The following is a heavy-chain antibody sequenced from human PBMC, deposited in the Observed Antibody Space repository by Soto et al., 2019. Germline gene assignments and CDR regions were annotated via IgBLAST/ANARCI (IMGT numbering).Heavy chain of an antibody. D-gene: IGHD5-18*01. CDR3: VRVGWGYSYGNGMDG. V-gene: IGHV3-30-3*01. CDR1: GFGFSGYS. Sequence: QVQLVESGGGVVKPGGSLRLSCLDSGFGFSGYSMHWVRQAPGKGRDWVAVIKHAGSEIYYADSVKGRFTISKDDSKNTLHLQMNALRVDDTALYYCVRVGWGYSYGNGMDGWGQGTTVTVFS. CDR2: IKHAGSEI. J-gene: IGHJ6*02.